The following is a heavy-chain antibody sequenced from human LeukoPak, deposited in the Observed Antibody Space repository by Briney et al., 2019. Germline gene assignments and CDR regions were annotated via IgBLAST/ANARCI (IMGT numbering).Heavy chain of an antibody. CDR3: AKVGYNWNDGRYFDY. CDR2: IYSGGST. V-gene: IGHV3-66*01. Sequence: GGSLRLSCAASGFTVSSNYMSWVRQAPGKGLEWVSIIYSGGSTYYADSVEGRFTISRDNSKNTLYLQMNSLRAEDTAVYYCAKVGYNWNDGRYFDYWGQGTLVTVSS. CDR1: GFTVSSNY. J-gene: IGHJ4*02. D-gene: IGHD1-20*01.